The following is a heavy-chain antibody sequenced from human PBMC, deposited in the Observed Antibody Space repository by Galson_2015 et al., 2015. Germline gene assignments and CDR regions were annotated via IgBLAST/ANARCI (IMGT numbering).Heavy chain of an antibody. CDR2: ISGSGGST. CDR1: GFTFSSYA. D-gene: IGHD6-13*01. V-gene: IGHV3-23*01. Sequence: SLRLSCAASGFTFSSYAMSWVRQAPGKGLEWVSAISGSGGSTYYADSVKGRFTTSRDNSKNTLYLQMNSLRAEDTAVYYCAKGSIAVAGTFLFDYWGQGTLVTVSS. CDR3: AKGSIAVAGTFLFDY. J-gene: IGHJ4*02.